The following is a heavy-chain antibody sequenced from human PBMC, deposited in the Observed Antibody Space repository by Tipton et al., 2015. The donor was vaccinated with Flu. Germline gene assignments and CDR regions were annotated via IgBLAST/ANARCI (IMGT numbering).Heavy chain of an antibody. D-gene: IGHD3-16*01. Sequence: TLSLTCSVSGDSIGNRYYWGWIRQPPGKGLEWIGNIHRSGSASYSPSLKSRVTMSVDTSKNHFSLKVTSVTAADTAVYYCARDLGAFNWFDSWGQGTLVTVSS. CDR2: IHRSGSA. J-gene: IGHJ5*01. CDR1: GDSIGNRYY. CDR3: ARDLGAFNWFDS. V-gene: IGHV4-38-2*02.